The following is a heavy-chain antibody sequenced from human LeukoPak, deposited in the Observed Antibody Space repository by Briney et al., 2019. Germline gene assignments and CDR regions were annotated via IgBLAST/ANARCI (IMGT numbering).Heavy chain of an antibody. J-gene: IGHJ4*02. D-gene: IGHD5-12*01. V-gene: IGHV3-7*01. CDR1: GFTFRNFW. CDR3: ARVEYSGWNLEY. CDR2: IHPEGNEK. Sequence: GGSLRLSCAASGFTFRNFWMSWVRQAPGRGLEWVANIHPEGNEKYHVESVKGRFTISRDDAKNSLYVQMNSLRDEDTAVYYCARVEYSGWNLEYWGQGTLVTVSS.